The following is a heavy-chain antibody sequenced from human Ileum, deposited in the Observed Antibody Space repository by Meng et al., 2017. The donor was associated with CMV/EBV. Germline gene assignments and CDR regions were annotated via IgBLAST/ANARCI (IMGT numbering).Heavy chain of an antibody. J-gene: IGHJ6*02. CDR1: GFTFSSYG. Sequence: GESLKISCAASGFTFSSYGMHWVRQAPGKGLEWVAVIWYDGSNKYYADSVKGRFTISRDNSKNTLYLQMNSLRAEDTAVYYCATTGLIAYYGMDVWGQGTTVTVSS. D-gene: IGHD3-22*01. CDR3: ATTGLIAYYGMDV. V-gene: IGHV3-33*01. CDR2: IWYDGSNK.